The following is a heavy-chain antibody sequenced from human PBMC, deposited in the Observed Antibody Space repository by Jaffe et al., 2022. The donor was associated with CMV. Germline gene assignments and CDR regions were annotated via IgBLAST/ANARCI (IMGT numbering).Heavy chain of an antibody. D-gene: IGHD3-22*01. CDR1: GFTVSSNY. Sequence: EVQLVESGGGLIQPGGSLRLSCAASGFTVSSNYMSWVRQAPGKGLEWVSVIYSGGSTYYADSVKGRFTISRDNSKNTLYLQMNSLRAEDTAVYYCARVLHYYDSSGYYYYYGMDVWGQGTTVTVSS. V-gene: IGHV3-53*01. J-gene: IGHJ6*02. CDR2: IYSGGST. CDR3: ARVLHYYDSSGYYYYYGMDV.